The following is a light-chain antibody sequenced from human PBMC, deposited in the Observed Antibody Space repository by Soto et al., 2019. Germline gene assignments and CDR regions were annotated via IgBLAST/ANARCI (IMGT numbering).Light chain of an antibody. Sequence: DIQMTQSPSTLSASVGDRVTIICRASQSIDSWLAWYQQKPGKAPKVLIYKASSLESGVPSRFSGSGSGTEFTLTISSLQPDDFATYYCQQYKSFFSFGQGTKLEIK. V-gene: IGKV1-5*03. J-gene: IGKJ2*01. CDR2: KAS. CDR1: QSIDSW. CDR3: QQYKSFFS.